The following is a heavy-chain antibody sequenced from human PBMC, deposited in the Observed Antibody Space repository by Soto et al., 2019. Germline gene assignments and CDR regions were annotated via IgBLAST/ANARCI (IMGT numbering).Heavy chain of an antibody. D-gene: IGHD2-2*01. V-gene: IGHV4-34*01. J-gene: IGHJ5*02. CDR2: INHRGST. CDR3: ARDGFCTSTTCRVGNWFDP. CDR1: GGSFSGYY. Sequence: ETLSLTCVVYGGSFSGYYWSWIRQSPGKGLEWIGGINHRGSTNYNPSLESRVTISVDTSKNQFSLKLPSVTAADTAMYYCARDGFCTSTTCRVGNWFDPWGQGTLVTVSS.